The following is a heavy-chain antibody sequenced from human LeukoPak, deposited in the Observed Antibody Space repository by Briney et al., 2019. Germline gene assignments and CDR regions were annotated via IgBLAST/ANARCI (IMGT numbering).Heavy chain of an antibody. J-gene: IGHJ4*02. CDR1: GFTFSSYG. Sequence: PGGSRRLSCAASGFTFSSYGMHWVRQAPGKGLEWVAVISYDGSNKYYADSVKGRFTISRDNSKNTLYLQMNSLRTEDTAVYYCAKGPTTVVDYWGQGTLVTVSS. V-gene: IGHV3-30*18. CDR3: AKGPTTVVDY. CDR2: ISYDGSNK. D-gene: IGHD4-17*01.